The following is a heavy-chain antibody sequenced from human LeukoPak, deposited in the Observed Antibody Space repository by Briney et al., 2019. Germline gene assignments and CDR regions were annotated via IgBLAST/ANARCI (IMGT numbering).Heavy chain of an antibody. J-gene: IGHJ4*02. CDR1: RGSFSGYY. CDR3: AREPVDYGDYDFDY. CDR2: INHSGST. D-gene: IGHD4-17*01. V-gene: IGHV4-34*01. Sequence: SETLSLTCAVYRGSFSGYYWSWIRQPPGKGLEWIGEINHSGSTDYNPSLKSRVTISVDTSKNQFSLRLSSVTAADTAVYYCAREPVDYGDYDFDYWGQGTLVTVSS.